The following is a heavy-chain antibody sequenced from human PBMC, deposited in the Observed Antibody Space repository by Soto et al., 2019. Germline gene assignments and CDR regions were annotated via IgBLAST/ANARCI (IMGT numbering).Heavy chain of an antibody. CDR1: GFTFSSYS. V-gene: IGHV3-21*01. CDR3: ARDVDGVDPRWFDP. CDR2: ISSSSSYI. Sequence: EVQLVESGGGLVKPGGSLRLSCAASGFTFSSYSMNWVRQAPGKGLEWVSSISSSSSYIYYADSVKGRFTISRDNAKNALYLQMNSLRAEDTAVYYCARDVDGVDPRWFDPWGQGTLVTVSS. D-gene: IGHD2-21*01. J-gene: IGHJ5*02.